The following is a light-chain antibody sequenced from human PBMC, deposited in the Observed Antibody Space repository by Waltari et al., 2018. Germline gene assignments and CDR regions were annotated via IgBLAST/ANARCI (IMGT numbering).Light chain of an antibody. V-gene: IGKV4-1*01. J-gene: IGKJ1*01. CDR1: QNLLYSSNNKNY. CDR3: QQYNSVPRT. Sequence: DIVMTQSPDSLAVSLGERATINCKSSQNLLYSSNNKNYLAWYQQKPGPPPKLLIYWASTRESGVPDRFSGSGSGTDFTLTISSLQAEDVAVYYCQQYNSVPRTFGQGTKVETK. CDR2: WAS.